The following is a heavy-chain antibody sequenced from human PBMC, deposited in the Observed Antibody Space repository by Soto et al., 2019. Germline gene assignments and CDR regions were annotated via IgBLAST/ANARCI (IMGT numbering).Heavy chain of an antibody. J-gene: IGHJ4*01. CDR2: IDGPTTNT. Sequence: PGGSLRLSCAASGFTFAHYAMMWARQAPGRGLEWVSTIDGPTTNTHYIDSVKGRLFISRDNAINTVYLQMNGLRAEDTAVYYCVTWLSAHLYYWGLGTLAPVTS. CDR3: VTWLSAHLYY. V-gene: IGHV3-23*05. CDR1: GFTFAHYA. D-gene: IGHD6-19*01.